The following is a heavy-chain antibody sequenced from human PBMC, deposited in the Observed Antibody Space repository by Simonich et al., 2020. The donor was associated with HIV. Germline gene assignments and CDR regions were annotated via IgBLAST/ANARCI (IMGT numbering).Heavy chain of an antibody. J-gene: IGHJ3*01. CDR3: ARLSFGEPY. V-gene: IGHV3-21*01. D-gene: IGHD3-10*01. CDR1: GFTFRSCV. Sequence: EVQLVESGGGLVKPGGSLRLSCAASGFTFRSCVMSWVRQAPGRGLEWFSSISSSSSYIYDADSLKGRFTISRDNAKDSLYLQMSSLRAEDTAVYYCARLSFGEPYWGQGTMVTVSS. CDR2: ISSSSSYI.